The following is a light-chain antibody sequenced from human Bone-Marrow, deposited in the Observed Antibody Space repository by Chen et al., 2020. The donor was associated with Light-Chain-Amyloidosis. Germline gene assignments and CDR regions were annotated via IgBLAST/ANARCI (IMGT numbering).Light chain of an antibody. CDR2: DVT. CDR1: SSDIGFYNY. CDR3: SSYTVRSTLVWV. J-gene: IGLJ3*02. Sequence: QSALTQSASVSGSPGQSITLSCTGTSSDIGFYNYVSWFQQHPGEAPKLIIYDVTNRPSGVSDRFSGSKSGNTASLTISGLQAEDEGNYYCSSYTVRSTLVWVFGGGTKLTVL. V-gene: IGLV2-14*03.